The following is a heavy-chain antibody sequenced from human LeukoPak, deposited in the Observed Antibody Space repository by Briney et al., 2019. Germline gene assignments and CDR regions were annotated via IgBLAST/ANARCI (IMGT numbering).Heavy chain of an antibody. CDR3: ARYYSSSYYYYYYYMDV. V-gene: IGHV1-8*01. D-gene: IGHD6-6*01. Sequence: ASVKVSCKASGYTFTSYDINWVRQATGQGLEWTPRITPNSGNTGYAQKFQGRVTMTRNTSISTAYMELSSLRSEDTAVYYCARYYSSSYYYYYYYMDVWGKGTTVTVSS. CDR2: ITPNSGNT. CDR1: GYTFTSYD. J-gene: IGHJ6*03.